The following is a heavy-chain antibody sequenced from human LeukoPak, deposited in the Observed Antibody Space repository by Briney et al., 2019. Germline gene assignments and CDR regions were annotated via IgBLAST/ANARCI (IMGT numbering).Heavy chain of an antibody. Sequence: GGSLRLSCVASGFRFNNYAMNWVRQAPGKWLEWVSLIIGSSGTTFYADSVKGRFTISRDKSKSTLYLQMNSLRAEDTAVYYCAKGAYDYIEIAYFDYWGQGSLVTVSS. CDR1: GFRFNNYA. CDR3: AKGAYDYIEIAYFDY. J-gene: IGHJ4*02. V-gene: IGHV3-23*01. CDR2: IIGSSGTT. D-gene: IGHD5-12*01.